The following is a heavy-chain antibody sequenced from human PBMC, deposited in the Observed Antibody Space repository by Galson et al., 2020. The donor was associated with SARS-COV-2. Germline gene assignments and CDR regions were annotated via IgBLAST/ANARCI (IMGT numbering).Heavy chain of an antibody. CDR1: GYTFTSYG. J-gene: IGHJ4*02. D-gene: IGHD3-22*01. CDR3: ARDSQREVIGDSSGYYYTYYFDY. V-gene: IGHV1-18*04. Sequence: ASVKVSCKASGYTFTSYGISWVRQAPGQGLEWMGWISAYNGNTNYAQKLQGRVTMTTDTSTSTAYMELRSLRSDDTAVYYCARDSQREVIGDSSGYYYTYYFDYWGQGTLVTVSS. CDR2: ISAYNGNT.